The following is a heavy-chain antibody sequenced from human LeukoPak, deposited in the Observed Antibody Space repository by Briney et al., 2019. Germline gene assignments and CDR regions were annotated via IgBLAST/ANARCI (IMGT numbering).Heavy chain of an antibody. D-gene: IGHD3-22*01. Sequence: PGGSLRLSCAASGFTFSSYAMSWVRQAPGKGLEWVSGINWNGGSTGYADSVKGRFTISRDNAKNSLYLQMNRLRAEDTALYYCAREYYYDSSGYYYYYYYMDVWGKGTTVTVSS. J-gene: IGHJ6*03. CDR2: INWNGGST. CDR3: AREYYYDSSGYYYYYYYMDV. V-gene: IGHV3-20*04. CDR1: GFTFSSYA.